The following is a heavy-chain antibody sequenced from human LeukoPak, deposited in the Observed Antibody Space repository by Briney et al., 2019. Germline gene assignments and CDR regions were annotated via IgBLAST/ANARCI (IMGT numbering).Heavy chain of an antibody. CDR3: AIEDPSGKCSGGSCYSPPPPDY. CDR2: IYTSGST. J-gene: IGHJ4*02. V-gene: IGHV4-4*07. D-gene: IGHD2-15*01. CDR1: GGSLSSYY. Sequence: PSETLSLTCTVSGGSLSSYYWSWIRQPAGKGLEWIGRIYTSGSTNYNPSLKSRVTMSVDTSKNQFSLKLGSVTAADTAVYYCAIEDPSGKCSGGSCYSPPPPDYWGQGTLVTVSS.